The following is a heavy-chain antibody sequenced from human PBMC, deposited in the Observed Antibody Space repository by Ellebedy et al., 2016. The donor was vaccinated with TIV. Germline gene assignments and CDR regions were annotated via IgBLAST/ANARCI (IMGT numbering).Heavy chain of an antibody. D-gene: IGHD1-26*01. CDR3: VKGIRGGNYPDAFDI. Sequence: GESLKISCSASGFTFSDYAMHWVRQAPGKGLEYVLVISNNGGTTFYADSVKGRFTISRDNSKNTLYLQMSSLRAGDAAVYYCVKGIRGGNYPDAFDIWGQGTLVTVSS. V-gene: IGHV3-64D*09. CDR1: GFTFSDYA. CDR2: ISNNGGTT. J-gene: IGHJ3*02.